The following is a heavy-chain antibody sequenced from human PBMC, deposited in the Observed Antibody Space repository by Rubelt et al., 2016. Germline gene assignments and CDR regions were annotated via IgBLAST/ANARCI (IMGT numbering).Heavy chain of an antibody. CDR3: ARGYFDSTGDFDY. CDR1: GYTLTELS. Sequence: QVQLVQSGAEVKKPGASVKVSCKVSGYTLTELSMHWVRRAPGQGLEWMGWINTYNDKTNYPQKFQCRVSMTTDSSTNTAYMELRSLRSDDTAVYYCARGYFDSTGDFDYWGQGTLVTVSS. CDR2: INTYNDKT. J-gene: IGHJ4*02. D-gene: IGHD3-22*01. V-gene: IGHV1-18*01.